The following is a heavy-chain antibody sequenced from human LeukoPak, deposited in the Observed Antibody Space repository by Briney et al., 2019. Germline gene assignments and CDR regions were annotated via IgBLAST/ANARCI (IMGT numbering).Heavy chain of an antibody. D-gene: IGHD2-2*01. CDR1: GFTFSSDG. Sequence: RGGLRLSCAASGFTFSSDGMHWGREGPGGGVGWGAFIRYDGSNKYYADSVKGRFTISRDNSKNTLYLQMNSLRAEDTAVYYCAKGRSGSSALKDVWGQGTTVTVSS. V-gene: IGHV3-30*02. CDR2: IRYDGSNK. J-gene: IGHJ6*02. CDR3: AKGRSGSSALKDV.